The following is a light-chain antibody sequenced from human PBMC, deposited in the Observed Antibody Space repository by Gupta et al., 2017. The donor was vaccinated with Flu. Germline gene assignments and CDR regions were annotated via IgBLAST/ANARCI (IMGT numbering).Light chain of an antibody. V-gene: IGLV1-51*01. J-gene: IGLJ2*01. CDR3: GTWDNSLSAMV. CDR1: SSNIGINY. CDR2: DND. Sequence: QSVLTQPPSVSAAPGQKVTFSCSGSSSNIGINYVSWYQQLPGTAPKLLIYDNDKRPSGIPDRFSGSKSGTSATLGITGLQTGDEAHYYCGTWDNSLSAMVFGGGTKLAVL.